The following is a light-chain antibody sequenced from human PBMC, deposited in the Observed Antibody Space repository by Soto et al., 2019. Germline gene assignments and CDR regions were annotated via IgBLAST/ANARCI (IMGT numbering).Light chain of an antibody. CDR3: CSYAGSYTFC. CDR1: SSDVGGYNY. Sequence: QSALTQPRSVSGSPGQSVTISCTGTSSDVGGYNYVSWYQQHPGKAPKLMIYDVSKRPSGVPDRFSGSKSGNTASLTISGLQAEDEADYYCCSYAGSYTFCFGGGTQLTVL. V-gene: IGLV2-11*01. CDR2: DVS. J-gene: IGLJ2*01.